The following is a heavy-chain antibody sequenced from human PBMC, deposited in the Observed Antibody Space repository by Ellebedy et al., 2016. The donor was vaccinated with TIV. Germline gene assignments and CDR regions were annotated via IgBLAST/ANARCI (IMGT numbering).Heavy chain of an antibody. CDR2: ISGSGGST. CDR3: ARDGPAPYCSSTGCYLWENDYYYYMDV. CDR1: GFTFSSYA. Sequence: GGSLRLXXAASGFTFSSYAMSWVRQAPGKGLEWASAISGSGGSTYYADSVKGRFTISRDNAKNSLYLQMNSLRAEDTAVYYCARDGPAPYCSSTGCYLWENDYYYYMDVWGKGTTVTVSS. V-gene: IGHV3-23*01. D-gene: IGHD2-2*01. J-gene: IGHJ6*03.